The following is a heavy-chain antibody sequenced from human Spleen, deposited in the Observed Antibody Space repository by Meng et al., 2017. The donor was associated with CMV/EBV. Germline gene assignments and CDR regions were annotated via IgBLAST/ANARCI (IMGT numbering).Heavy chain of an antibody. D-gene: IGHD4-17*01. V-gene: IGHV1-69*10. CDR3: AETTVTTYAYYYGMDV. J-gene: IGHJ6*02. CDR2: IIPILGIA. CDR1: GGTISSYA. Sequence: SVKVSCKASGGTISSYAISWVRQAPGQGLEWMGGIIPILGIANYAQKFQGRVTITADKSTSTAYMELSSLRSEDTAVYYCAETTVTTYAYYYGMDVWGQGTTVTVSS.